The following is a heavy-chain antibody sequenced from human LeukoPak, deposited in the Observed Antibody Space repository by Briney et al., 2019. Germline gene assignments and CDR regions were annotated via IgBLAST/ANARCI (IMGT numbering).Heavy chain of an antibody. V-gene: IGHV4-59*11. CDR2: IHYSGNT. D-gene: IGHD1-26*01. Sequence: PSETLSLTCAVYGGSFSGHYWSWIRQPPGKGLESIAYIHYSGNTNYNPSLKSRVTMAIDTSKNRISLNLTSVTAADTAVYYCARVRGASYIDSWGQGTLVTVSS. CDR3: ARVRGASYIDS. J-gene: IGHJ4*02. CDR1: GGSFSGHY.